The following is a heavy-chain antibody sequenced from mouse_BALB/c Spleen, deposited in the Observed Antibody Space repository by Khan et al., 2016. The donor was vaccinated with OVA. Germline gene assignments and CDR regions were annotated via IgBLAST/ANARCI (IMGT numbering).Heavy chain of an antibody. V-gene: IGHV5-17*02. Sequence: EVKLVESGGGLVQSGGSRKLSCAASGFTFTSYGMHWIRQAPEKGLEWVAYISSDSNTIYYADTVKGRFTISRDNPKTTRFLQMTSLRSGDTAMYFCATSYFYGYYFDYWGQGTTLTVSS. CDR2: ISSDSNTI. CDR1: GFTFTSYG. J-gene: IGHJ2*01. D-gene: IGHD1-1*01. CDR3: ATSYFYGYYFDY.